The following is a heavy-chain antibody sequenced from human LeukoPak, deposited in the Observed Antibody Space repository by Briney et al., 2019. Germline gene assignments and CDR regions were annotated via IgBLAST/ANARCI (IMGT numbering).Heavy chain of an antibody. D-gene: IGHD2-2*01. V-gene: IGHV7-4-1*02. CDR1: GYTFTSYA. CDR3: ARDGTLIVVVPAAPSYYYYGMDV. Sequence: ASVKVSCKASGYTFTSYAMNWVRQAPGQGLEWMGWINTNTGNPTYAQGFTGRFVFSLDTSVSTAYLQISSLKAEDTAVYYCARDGTLIVVVPAAPSYYYYGMDVWGQGTTVTVSS. CDR2: INTNTGNP. J-gene: IGHJ6*02.